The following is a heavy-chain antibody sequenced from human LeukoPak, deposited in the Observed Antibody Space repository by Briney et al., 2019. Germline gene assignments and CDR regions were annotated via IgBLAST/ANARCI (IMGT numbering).Heavy chain of an antibody. V-gene: IGHV4-39*07. D-gene: IGHD2-8*02. CDR2: YSGST. J-gene: IGHJ4*02. Sequence: SETLSLTCTVSGGSISSSSYYWGWIRQPPGKGLEWIVSYSGSTYYNPSLKSRVTISVDTSKNQFSLKLSSVTAADTAMYYCARVPLYWQDPFDFWGQGTLVTVSS. CDR1: GGSISSSSYY. CDR3: ARVPLYWQDPFDF.